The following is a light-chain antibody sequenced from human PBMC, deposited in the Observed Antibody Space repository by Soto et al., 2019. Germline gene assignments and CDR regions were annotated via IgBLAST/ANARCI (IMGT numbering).Light chain of an antibody. CDR1: SSNIGSTYD. V-gene: IGLV1-40*01. Sequence: QSVLTQPPSVSGAPGQRVTISYTGISSNIGSTYDVQWYQQLPGTAPKLLIHGNTDRPSGVPDRFSGSKSGTSASLAITGLQADDEADYYCQSYDDSLSVHYVFGTGTKVTGL. CDR3: QSYDDSLSVHYV. CDR2: GNT. J-gene: IGLJ1*01.